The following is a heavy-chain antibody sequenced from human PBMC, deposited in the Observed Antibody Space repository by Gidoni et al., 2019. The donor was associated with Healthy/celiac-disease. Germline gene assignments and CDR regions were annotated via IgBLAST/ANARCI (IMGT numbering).Heavy chain of an antibody. J-gene: IGHJ4*02. V-gene: IGHV3-9*01. Sequence: YAMHWVRQAPGKGLEWVSGISWNSGSIGYADSVKGRFTISRDNAKNSLYLQMNSLRAEDTALYYCANTVGSSGYSIWGQGTLVTVSS. CDR3: ANTVGSSGYSI. CDR2: ISWNSGSI. CDR1: YA. D-gene: IGHD3-22*01.